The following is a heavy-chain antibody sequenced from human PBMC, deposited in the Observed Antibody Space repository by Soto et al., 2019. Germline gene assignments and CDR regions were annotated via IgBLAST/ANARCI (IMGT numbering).Heavy chain of an antibody. CDR1: GFTFSDYG. J-gene: IGHJ4*02. Sequence: QVHLVESGGGVVQPGGSLRLSCAGSGFTFSDYGMHWVRQAPGKGLEWVAVLWYDGSGEYYTESVRDRFTISRVNSKNTLYMQMNNLRDEDTGVYYCARDSVRFLEHFSKDYFDYWGQGTRVTVSS. D-gene: IGHD3-3*01. V-gene: IGHV3-33*01. CDR2: LWYDGSGE. CDR3: ARDSVRFLEHFSKDYFDY.